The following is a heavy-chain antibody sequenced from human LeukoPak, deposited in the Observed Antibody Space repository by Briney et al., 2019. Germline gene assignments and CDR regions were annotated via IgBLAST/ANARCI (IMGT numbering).Heavy chain of an antibody. CDR2: INHSGST. CDR3: ARYYYDSSGYYPGRMYNWFDP. D-gene: IGHD3-22*01. Sequence: SETLSLTCAVYGGSFSGYYWSWIRQPPGKGLEWVGEINHSGSTNYSPSLKSRVTISVDTSKNQFSLKLSSVTAADTAVYYCARYYYDSSGYYPGRMYNWFDPWGQGTLVTVSS. CDR1: GGSFSGYY. J-gene: IGHJ5*02. V-gene: IGHV4-34*01.